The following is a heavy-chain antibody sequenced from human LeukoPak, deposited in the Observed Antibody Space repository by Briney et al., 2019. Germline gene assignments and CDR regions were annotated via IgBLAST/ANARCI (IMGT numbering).Heavy chain of an antibody. V-gene: IGHV4-30-4*01. D-gene: IGHD3-22*01. Sequence: PSETLSLTCTVSGGSLRSGDYYWRWIRQPPGKGLEWIGYIYYSGSTYYNPSLKSRVTISVDTSKNQFSLKLSSVTAADTAVYYCAREGYDSSGSTHWGQGTLVTVSS. CDR1: GGSLRSGDYY. J-gene: IGHJ4*02. CDR3: AREGYDSSGSTH. CDR2: IYYSGST.